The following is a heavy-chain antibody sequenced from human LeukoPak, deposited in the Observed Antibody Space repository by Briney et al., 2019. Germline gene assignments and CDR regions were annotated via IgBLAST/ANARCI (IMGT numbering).Heavy chain of an antibody. J-gene: IGHJ6*03. D-gene: IGHD1-26*01. CDR2: IYYSGST. V-gene: IGHV4-59*01. CDR1: GCSFSSYY. Sequence: PSETLSLTCTVSGCSFSSYYRSWIRQPPGKGLEWIGCIYYSGSTNYNPSPKSRATISAGTSKNQFSLKLSSVTAAYTAVYYCAREVVGGGYYYYYMDVWGKGTTVTVSS. CDR3: AREVVGGGYYYYYMDV.